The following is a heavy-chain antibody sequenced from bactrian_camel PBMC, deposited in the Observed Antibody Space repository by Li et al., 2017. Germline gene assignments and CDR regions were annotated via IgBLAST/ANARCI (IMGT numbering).Heavy chain of an antibody. V-gene: IGHV3S53*01. CDR3: AAHSGALCSDWTRYNT. J-gene: IGHJ4*01. Sequence: HVQLVESGGGSVQTGGSLRLSCVASEYIGIGSRYCIGWFRQAPGKEREGVALHDNDGSTSYTDSVKGRFTISRDSGKNTVYLEMYGLEPGDTAMYYCAAHSGALCSDWTRYNTWGQGTQVTVS. CDR2: HDNDGST. D-gene: IGHD1*01. CDR1: EYIGIGSRYC.